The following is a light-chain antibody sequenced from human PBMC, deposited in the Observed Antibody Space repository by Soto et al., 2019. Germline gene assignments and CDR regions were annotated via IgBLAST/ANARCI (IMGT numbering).Light chain of an antibody. CDR3: QQTYITPPWT. Sequence: DIQMTQSPSSLSASVGDRVTITCRASQSISRFLNWYQQKSGKPPQLLIYAASSLQSGVPSRFSGSGSGTEFTLTISSLQPEDFATYYCQQTYITPPWTFGQESKVEIK. CDR1: QSISRF. V-gene: IGKV1-39*01. J-gene: IGKJ1*01. CDR2: AAS.